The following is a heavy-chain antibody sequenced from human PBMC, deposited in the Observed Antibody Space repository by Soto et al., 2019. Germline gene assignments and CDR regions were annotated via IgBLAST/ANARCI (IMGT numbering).Heavy chain of an antibody. Sequence: QVQLVEPGGGVVQPGRSLRLSCAASGFTFSSYGMRWVRQAPGKGLEWVAVIWYDGSNKYYADSVKGRFTISRDNSKNTLYLQMNSLRAEDTAVYYCATWTNCSGGSCYPNDAFDIWGQGTMVTVSS. J-gene: IGHJ3*02. CDR3: ATWTNCSGGSCYPNDAFDI. D-gene: IGHD2-15*01. V-gene: IGHV3-33*01. CDR2: IWYDGSNK. CDR1: GFTFSSYG.